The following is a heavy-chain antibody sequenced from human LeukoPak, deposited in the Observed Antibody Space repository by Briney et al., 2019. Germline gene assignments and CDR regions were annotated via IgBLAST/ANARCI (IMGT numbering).Heavy chain of an antibody. V-gene: IGHV1-18*01. Sequence: ASVKVSCKASGYTFTSYGISWVRQAPGQGLEWMGWISAYNGNTNYAQKLQGRDTMTTDTSTSTAYMELRSLRSDDTAVYYCARGIFGVVIGAFDIWGQGTMVTVSS. CDR2: ISAYNGNT. D-gene: IGHD3-3*01. CDR1: GYTFTSYG. J-gene: IGHJ3*02. CDR3: ARGIFGVVIGAFDI.